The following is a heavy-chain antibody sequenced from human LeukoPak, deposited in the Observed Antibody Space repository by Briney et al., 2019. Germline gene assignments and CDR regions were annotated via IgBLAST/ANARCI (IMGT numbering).Heavy chain of an antibody. CDR1: GYSFTSYW. CDR2: IYPGDSDT. J-gene: IGHJ3*02. CDR3: ARHATYYYGSGRPEDAFDI. Sequence: GESLKISCKGSGYSFTSYWIGWVRQMPGKGLEWMGIIYPGDSDTRYSPSFQGQVTISADKSISTAYLQWSSLKASDTAMYYCARHATYYYGSGRPEDAFDIWGQGTMVTVSS. D-gene: IGHD3-10*01. V-gene: IGHV5-51*01.